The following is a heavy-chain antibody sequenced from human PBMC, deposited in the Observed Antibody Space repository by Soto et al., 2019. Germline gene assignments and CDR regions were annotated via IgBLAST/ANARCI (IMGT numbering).Heavy chain of an antibody. J-gene: IGHJ5*02. CDR1: GGSISSYY. D-gene: IGHD4-17*01. CDR2: IYYSGST. Sequence: SETLSLTCTVSGGSISSYYWSWIRQPPGKGLEWIGYIYYSGSTNYNPSLKSRVTISVETSKNQFSLKLSSVTAADTAVYYCARYNDYGDGLRPPIQLRKWFDPWGQGTLVTVSS. V-gene: IGHV4-59*01. CDR3: ARYNDYGDGLRPPIQLRKWFDP.